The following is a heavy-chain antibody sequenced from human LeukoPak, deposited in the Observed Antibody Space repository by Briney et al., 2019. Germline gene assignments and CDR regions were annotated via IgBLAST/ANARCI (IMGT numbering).Heavy chain of an antibody. CDR3: ARDADGVVDY. V-gene: IGHV3-30-3*01. Sequence: GGSLRLSCAASGFTFSNYPMHWVRQAPGKGLEWVAVISYDGSNKYYADSVKGRFTISRDSSKNTLYLRMNSLRAEDTAVYHCARDADGVVDYWGQGTLVTVSS. CDR2: ISYDGSNK. D-gene: IGHD3-10*01. J-gene: IGHJ4*02. CDR1: GFTFSNYP.